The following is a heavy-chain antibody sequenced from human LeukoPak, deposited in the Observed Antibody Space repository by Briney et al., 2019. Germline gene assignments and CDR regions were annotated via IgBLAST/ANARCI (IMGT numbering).Heavy chain of an antibody. CDR2: INGRGDDK. CDR1: GFTFSSHG. Sequence: GGSLRLSCEVSGFTFSSHGMAWVRQDPGKALDWVSGINGRGDDKYYAVSVKGRFTVSRDNSRNTLYLHMSVLRAEDTAVYYCVRMAGPERRHYSEFWGPGIVVSVSS. CDR3: VRMAGPERRHYSEF. J-gene: IGHJ4*02. V-gene: IGHV3-23*01. D-gene: IGHD1-1*01.